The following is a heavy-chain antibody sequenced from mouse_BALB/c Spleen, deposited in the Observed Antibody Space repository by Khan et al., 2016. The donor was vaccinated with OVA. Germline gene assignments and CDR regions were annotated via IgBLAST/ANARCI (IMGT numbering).Heavy chain of an antibody. V-gene: IGHV14-3*02. J-gene: IGHJ3*01. CDR3: ATLYGNPLAF. CDR2: IDPPNDDS. D-gene: IGHD2-1*01. CDR1: GFNIKDTY. Sequence: EVQLQQSGAELVKPGASVKLSCSASGFNIKDTYIHWMKQRPEQGLEWIGRIDPPNDDSKYGPKFQAKATFTADTSSNTAYLQLSSLTSEETAVYDWATLYGNPLAFWGQGTLVSVSA.